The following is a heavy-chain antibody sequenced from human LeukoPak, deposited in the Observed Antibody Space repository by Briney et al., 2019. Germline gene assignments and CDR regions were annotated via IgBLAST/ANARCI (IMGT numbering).Heavy chain of an antibody. Sequence: GGSLRLSCAASGFTFSTYNMNWVRQAPGKGLEWVSSITSSSSYTYYADSVKGRFTISRDNSKNTLYLQMNSLRAEGTAVYYCAREVVAATYWYFDLWGRGTLVTVSS. CDR2: ITSSSSYT. D-gene: IGHD2-15*01. J-gene: IGHJ2*01. CDR1: GFTFSTYN. CDR3: AREVVAATYWYFDL. V-gene: IGHV3-21*01.